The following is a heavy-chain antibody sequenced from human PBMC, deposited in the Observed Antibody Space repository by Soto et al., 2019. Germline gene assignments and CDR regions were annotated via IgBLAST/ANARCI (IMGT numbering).Heavy chain of an antibody. CDR3: ARLVAGMAFDY. D-gene: IGHD6-19*01. CDR1: GFTFSSYT. J-gene: IGHJ4*02. V-gene: IGHV3-30-3*01. CDR2: ISYDGSNK. Sequence: QVQLVESGGGVVQPGRSLRLSCAASGFTFSSYTRHWVRQAPGKGLEWVAVISYDGSNKYYADSVKGRFTISRDNSKNTLYLQMHSLRAEDTAVYYCARLVAGMAFDYWGQGTLVTVSS.